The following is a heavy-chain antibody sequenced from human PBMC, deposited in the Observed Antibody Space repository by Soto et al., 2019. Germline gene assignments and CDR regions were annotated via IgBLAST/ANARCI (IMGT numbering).Heavy chain of an antibody. CDR2: ISYDGSNK. J-gene: IGHJ4*02. Sequence: GGSLRLSCAASGFTFSSYAMHWVRQAPGKGLEWVAVISYDGSNKYYADSVKGRFTISRANSKNTLYLQMNSLRAEDTAVYYCAISFYSSSWYFDYWGQGTLVTVSS. V-gene: IGHV3-30*04. CDR1: GFTFSSYA. D-gene: IGHD6-13*01. CDR3: AISFYSSSWYFDY.